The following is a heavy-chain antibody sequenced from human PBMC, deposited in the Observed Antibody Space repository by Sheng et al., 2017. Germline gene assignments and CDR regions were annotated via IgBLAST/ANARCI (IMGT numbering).Heavy chain of an antibody. J-gene: IGHJ4*02. D-gene: IGHD2-15*01. V-gene: IGHV3-23*01. CDR3: AKDPLLGGNRFDY. Sequence: EVQLLESGGGLVQPGGSLRLSCAASGFTFSSYAMSWVRQAPGKGLEWVSAISGSGGSTYYADSVKGRFTISKDNSKNTLYLQMNSLRAEDTAVYYCAKDPLLGGNRFDYWGQGTLVTVSS. CDR2: ISGSGGST. CDR1: GFTFSSYA.